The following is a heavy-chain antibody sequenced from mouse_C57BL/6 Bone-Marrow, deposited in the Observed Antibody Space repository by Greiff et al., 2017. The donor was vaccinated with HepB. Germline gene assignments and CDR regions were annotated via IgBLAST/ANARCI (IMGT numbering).Heavy chain of an antibody. J-gene: IGHJ2*01. CDR2: INYDGSST. CDR3: ARGTTDYTDY. CDR1: GFTFSDYY. Sequence: EVKLVESEGGLVQPGSSMKLSCTASGFTFSDYYMAWVRQVPEKGLEWVANINYDGSSTYYLDSLKSRFIISRDNAKNILYLQMSSLKSEDTATYYCARGTTDYTDYWGQGTTLTVSS. D-gene: IGHD2-12*01. V-gene: IGHV5-16*01.